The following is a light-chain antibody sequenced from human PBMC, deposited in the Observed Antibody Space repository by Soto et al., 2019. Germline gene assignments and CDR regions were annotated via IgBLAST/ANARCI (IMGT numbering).Light chain of an antibody. J-gene: IGKJ5*01. CDR3: QQRSDAIT. Sequence: EIVLTQSPATLSVSPGERATLSFRASQSVSSYLAWYQQKPGQAPRLLVYDASNRATDIPARFSGGGSGTDFTLTISSLEPEDFAVYYCQQRSDAITFGQGTRLEI. V-gene: IGKV3-11*01. CDR1: QSVSSY. CDR2: DAS.